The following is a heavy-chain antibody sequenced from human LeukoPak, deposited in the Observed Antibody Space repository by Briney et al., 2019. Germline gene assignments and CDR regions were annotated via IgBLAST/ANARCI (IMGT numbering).Heavy chain of an antibody. V-gene: IGHV4-34*01. CDR1: GGSFSGYY. CDR3: ATQTYESSPSCYSCFDY. D-gene: IGHD2-2*01. Sequence: SETLSLTCAVYGGSFSGYYWSWIRQPPGKGLEWIGEINHSGSTNYNPSLKSRVTTSVDTSKNLFSLKLSSVTAADTAVYYCATQTYESSPSCYSCFDYWGQGTLVTVSS. J-gene: IGHJ4*02. CDR2: INHSGST.